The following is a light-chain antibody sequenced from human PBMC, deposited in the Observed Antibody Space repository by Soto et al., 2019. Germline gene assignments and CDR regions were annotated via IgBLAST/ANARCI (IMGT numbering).Light chain of an antibody. J-gene: IGKJ1*01. V-gene: IGKV3-15*01. CDR3: QQYSNWPMWT. Sequence: EIVMAQSPATLSVSPGERATLSCRASQSITRNLAWYQQSPGQAPRLLIYGASTRATGIPARFSGSGSGTEFTFTISSLQSEDFAVYYCQQYSNWPMWTFGQGTKVDIK. CDR2: GAS. CDR1: QSITRN.